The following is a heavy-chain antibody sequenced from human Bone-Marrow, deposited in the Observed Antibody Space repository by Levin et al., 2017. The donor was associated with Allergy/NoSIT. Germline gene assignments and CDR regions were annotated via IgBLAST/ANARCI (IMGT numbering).Heavy chain of an antibody. V-gene: IGHV5-51*01. D-gene: IGHD1-26*01. J-gene: IGHJ6*02. Sequence: GESLKISCKASGFDLGSDWIAWLRQMPGTGLELMGLIYPADSDIRYSPSFQGHVTISADTSIRTAYLQWSSLKASDTAVYYCARSMGRSYYFYYYALDVWGRGTTVTVSS. CDR1: GFDLGSDW. CDR2: IYPADSDI. CDR3: ARSMGRSYYFYYYALDV.